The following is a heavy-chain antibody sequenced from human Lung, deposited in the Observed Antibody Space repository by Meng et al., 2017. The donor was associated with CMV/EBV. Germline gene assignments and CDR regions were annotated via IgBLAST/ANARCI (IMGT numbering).Heavy chain of an antibody. J-gene: IGHJ4*02. D-gene: IGHD3-22*01. CDR1: GFTFSSYT. V-gene: IGHV3-48*04. CDR3: ARSLFDSNDPFDY. Sequence: GESXKISXAASGFTFSSYTMNWVRQAPGKGLEWVSYISSSGSTKYYADSLRGRFTVSRDNAKNSLFLQMNSLRADDTAVYYCARSLFDSNDPFDYWGQGTXVTVSS. CDR2: ISSSGSTK.